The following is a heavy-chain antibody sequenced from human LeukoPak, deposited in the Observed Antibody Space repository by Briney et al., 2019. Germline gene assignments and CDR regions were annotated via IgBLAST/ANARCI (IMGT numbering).Heavy chain of an antibody. V-gene: IGHV3-23*01. CDR2: ISGSGYDT. CDR1: GFTFSRYA. J-gene: IGHJ3*02. CDR3: AKSRSVADAFDI. Sequence: PGGSLKLSCAASGFTFSRYAMSWVRQAPGKGLEWVPAISGSGYDTYHADSVKGRFTISRDSSKNTLYLQMNGLRAEDTAIYHCAKSRSVADAFDIWGHGTMVTVSS. D-gene: IGHD6-19*01.